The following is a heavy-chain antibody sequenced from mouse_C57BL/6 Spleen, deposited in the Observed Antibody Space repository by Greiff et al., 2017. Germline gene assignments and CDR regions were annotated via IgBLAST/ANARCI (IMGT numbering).Heavy chain of an antibody. CDR1: GFTFSDYG. D-gene: IGHD2-2*01. J-gene: IGHJ4*01. CDR3: ARQGVNYAMDY. Sequence: EVKVVESGGGLVKPGGSLKLSCAASGFTFSDYGMHWVRQAPEKGLEWVAYISRDSSTIYYAETVQGRFTISRDNAKNTLFLKRTRIGSEDADMYYCARQGVNYAMDYWGQGTSVTVSS. V-gene: IGHV5-17*01. CDR2: ISRDSSTI.